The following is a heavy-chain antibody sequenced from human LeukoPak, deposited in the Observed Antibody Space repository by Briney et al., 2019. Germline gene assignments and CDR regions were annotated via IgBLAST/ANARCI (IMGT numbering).Heavy chain of an antibody. CDR2: ITYDGSNK. CDR1: GFTFSSYA. D-gene: IGHD5-24*01. CDR3: ARMAPSADYYYGMDV. V-gene: IGHV3-30-3*01. J-gene: IGHJ6*02. Sequence: PGRSLRLSCAASGFTFSSYAMHWVREAPGKGLEWVAVITYDGSNKYYADSVKGRFTISRDNSKNTLYLQMNSLRAEDTAVYYCARMAPSADYYYGMDVWGRGTTVTVSS.